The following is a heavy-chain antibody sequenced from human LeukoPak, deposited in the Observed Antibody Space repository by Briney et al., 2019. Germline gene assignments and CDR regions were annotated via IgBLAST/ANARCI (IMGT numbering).Heavy chain of an antibody. CDR3: ANRGGSGSRDY. J-gene: IGHJ4*02. CDR2: IYYSGST. Sequence: PSETLSLTCTVSGGSISSYYWSWIRQPPGKGLEWIGYIYYSGSTNYNPSLKSRVTISVDTSKNQFSLKLSSVTAADTAVYYCANRGGSGSRDYWGQGTLVTVSS. CDR1: GGSISSYY. V-gene: IGHV4-59*01. D-gene: IGHD3-10*01.